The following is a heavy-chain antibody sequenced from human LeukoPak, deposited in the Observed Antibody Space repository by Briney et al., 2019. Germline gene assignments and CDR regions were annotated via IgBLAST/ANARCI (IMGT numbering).Heavy chain of an antibody. CDR3: ATAPPEVYYFDY. CDR1: GFTFSSYA. D-gene: IGHD1-14*01. J-gene: IGHJ4*02. V-gene: IGHV3-30*04. CDR2: ISYDGSNK. Sequence: GGSLRLSCAASGFTFSSYAMHWVRQAPGKGLGWVAVISYDGSNKYYADSVKGRFTISRDNSKNTLYLQMNSLRAEDTAVYYCATAPPEVYYFDYWGQGTLVTVSS.